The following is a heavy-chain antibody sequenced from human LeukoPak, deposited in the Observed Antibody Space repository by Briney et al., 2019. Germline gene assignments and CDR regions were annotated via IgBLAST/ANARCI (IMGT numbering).Heavy chain of an antibody. CDR2: IIPILGIA. D-gene: IGHD3-22*01. Sequence: ASVKVSCKASGGTFSSYAISWVRQAPGQGLEWMGRIIPILGIANYAQKFQGRVTITADKSTSTAYMELSSLRSEATAVYYCARDRADYYDSSGYSDAFDIWGQGTMVTVSS. CDR3: ARDRADYYDSSGYSDAFDI. J-gene: IGHJ3*02. CDR1: GGTFSSYA. V-gene: IGHV1-69*04.